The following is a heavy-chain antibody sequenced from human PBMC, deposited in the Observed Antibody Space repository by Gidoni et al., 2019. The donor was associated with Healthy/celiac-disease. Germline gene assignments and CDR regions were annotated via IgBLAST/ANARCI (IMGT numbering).Heavy chain of an antibody. D-gene: IGHD6-13*01. CDR1: GFTVSSHS. CDR3: ARLQGYSSSWYTGGYYFDY. CDR2: IYSGGST. Sequence: EVQLVESGGGLIQPGGSLRLSCAASGFTVSSHSLSWVRQAPGKGLEWVSFIYSGGSTYYADSGKGRFTISRDNSKNTLYLQMNSLRAEDTAVYYCARLQGYSSSWYTGGYYFDYWGQGTLVTVSS. J-gene: IGHJ4*02. V-gene: IGHV3-53*01.